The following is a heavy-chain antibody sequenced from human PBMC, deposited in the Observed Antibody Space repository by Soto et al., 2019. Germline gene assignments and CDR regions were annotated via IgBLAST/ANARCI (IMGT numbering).Heavy chain of an antibody. J-gene: IGHJ6*02. V-gene: IGHV1-2*02. CDR1: GYTFTGYY. Sequence: ASVKVSCKASGYTFTGYYMHWVRQAPGQGLEWMGWINPNSGGTNYAQKFQGRVTMTRDTSISTAYMELSRLRSDDTAVYYCARDVLMITFGGVISYYYYGMDVWGQGSTVTVSS. D-gene: IGHD3-16*01. CDR3: ARDVLMITFGGVISYYYYGMDV. CDR2: INPNSGGT.